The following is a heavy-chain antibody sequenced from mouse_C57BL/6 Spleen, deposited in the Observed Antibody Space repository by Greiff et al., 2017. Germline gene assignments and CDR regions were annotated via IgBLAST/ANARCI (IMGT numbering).Heavy chain of an antibody. D-gene: IGHD3-2*02. CDR3: ARERLSYLDY. CDR2: ISDGGSYT. J-gene: IGHJ2*01. V-gene: IGHV5-4*01. CDR1: GFTFSSYD. Sequence: EVKLMESGGGLVKPGGSLKLSCAASGFTFSSYDMSWVRQTPENRLEWVATISDGGSYTNYPDNVKGRFTISRDNAKNNLYLQMSHLKSEDTAMYYCARERLSYLDYWGQGTTLTVSS.